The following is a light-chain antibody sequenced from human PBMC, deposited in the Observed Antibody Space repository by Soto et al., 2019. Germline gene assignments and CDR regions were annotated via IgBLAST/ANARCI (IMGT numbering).Light chain of an antibody. CDR2: DAS. V-gene: IGKV1-5*01. CDR3: QQYNRYSRT. Sequence: VQMTHSPSTLSASVGDRVTITCRASQSISSWLAWYQQKPGKAPKLLIYDASSLESGVPSRFSGSGSGTEFTLTISSLQPDDFATYYCQQYNRYSRTFGQGTK. J-gene: IGKJ1*01. CDR1: QSISSW.